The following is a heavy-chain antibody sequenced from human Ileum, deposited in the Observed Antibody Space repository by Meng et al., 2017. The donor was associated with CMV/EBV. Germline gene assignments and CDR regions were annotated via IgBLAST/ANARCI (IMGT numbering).Heavy chain of an antibody. CDR1: GFTVRNYG. D-gene: IGHD1-26*01. CDR3: ARSSYYYSKTYFVDF. CDR2: MWYDGSNK. V-gene: IGHV3-33*01. J-gene: IGHJ4*02. Sequence: SGFTVRNYGMHWVRQTPGKGLDWLAIMWYDGSNKYYADSVKGRFTISRDNSKNTVYLQMDSLTAEDTAVYYCARSSYYYSKTYFVDFWGQGTLVTVSS.